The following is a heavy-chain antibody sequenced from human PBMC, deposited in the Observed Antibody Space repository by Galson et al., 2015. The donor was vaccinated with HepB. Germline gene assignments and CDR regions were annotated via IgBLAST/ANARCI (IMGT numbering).Heavy chain of an antibody. Sequence: TLSLTCTVSGGSISSYYWSWIRQPPGKGLEWIGYIYYSGSTNYNPSLKSRVTISVDTSKNQFSLQLNSVTPEDTAVYYCARDNTMVRGVTDSYGMDVWGQGTTVTVSS. D-gene: IGHD3-10*01. CDR1: GGSISSYY. J-gene: IGHJ6*02. CDR3: ARDNTMVRGVTDSYGMDV. CDR2: IYYSGST. V-gene: IGHV4-59*12.